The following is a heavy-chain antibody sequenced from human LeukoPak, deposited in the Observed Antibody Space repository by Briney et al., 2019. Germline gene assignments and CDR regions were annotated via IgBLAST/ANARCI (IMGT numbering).Heavy chain of an antibody. CDR1: GFTFSSYA. Sequence: GGSLRLSCVASGFTFSSYAMSWVRQAPGKGLEWVSSFSGSGGSIYYADSVKGRFTISRDNSKNTLYLQMNSLRAEDTAVYYCARVRYSSGWDYYYYMDVWGKGTTVTISS. CDR3: ARVRYSSGWDYYYYMDV. J-gene: IGHJ6*03. D-gene: IGHD6-19*01. CDR2: FSGSGGSI. V-gene: IGHV3-23*01.